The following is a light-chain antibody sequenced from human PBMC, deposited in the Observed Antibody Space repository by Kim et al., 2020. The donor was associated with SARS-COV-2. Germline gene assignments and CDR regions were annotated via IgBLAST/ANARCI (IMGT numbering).Light chain of an antibody. CDR1: SGHTNYD. J-gene: IGLJ3*02. V-gene: IGLV4-69*01. Sequence: ASVKLTSTLTSGHTNYDIAWHQQQSEKGPRFLMKVDSHGSHKKGDGIPDRFSGSSSGAERYLIISSLQSEDEADYYCQTWGTGTWMFGGGTQLTVL. CDR2: VDSHGSH. CDR3: QTWGTGTWM.